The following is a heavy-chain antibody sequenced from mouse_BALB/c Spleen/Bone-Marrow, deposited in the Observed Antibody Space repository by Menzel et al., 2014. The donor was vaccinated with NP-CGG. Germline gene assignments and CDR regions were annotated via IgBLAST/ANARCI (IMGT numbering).Heavy chain of an antibody. V-gene: IGHV5-12*02. D-gene: IGHD2-4*01. CDR2: ISNCGGST. Sequence: EVMLVESGGGLVQPGGSLKLSCATSGFTFSDYYMYWVRQTPEKRLEWVAYISNCGGSTYYPDTVKGRFTISRDNAKNTLYLQMSRLKSEDTAMYYCARHNYDETWFAYWGQGTLVTVSA. CDR1: GFTFSDYY. CDR3: ARHNYDETWFAY. J-gene: IGHJ3*01.